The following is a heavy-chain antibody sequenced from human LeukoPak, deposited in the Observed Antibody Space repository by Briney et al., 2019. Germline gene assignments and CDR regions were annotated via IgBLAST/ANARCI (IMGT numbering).Heavy chain of an antibody. V-gene: IGHV4-59*01. Sequence: SETLSLTCTVSGASCLSLIRQPPGKGLEWIGNICYSEITSYSPSLKSRVTISVDTSKKQFSLNVTSMTATDTAVYYCATYSSSWYYDAFDIWGQGTMVVVSS. CDR2: ICYSEIT. CDR1: GASC. CDR3: ATYSSSWYYDAFDI. J-gene: IGHJ3*02. D-gene: IGHD6-13*01.